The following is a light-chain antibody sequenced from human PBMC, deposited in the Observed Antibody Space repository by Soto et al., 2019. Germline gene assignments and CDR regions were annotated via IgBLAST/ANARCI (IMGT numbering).Light chain of an antibody. CDR2: AAS. Sequence: DIQMTQSPSSLSASVGDRVTITFRASQAISGWVAWYEQKPGKVPKLLIYAASTLQSAVPSRFSGSGSGTDCPLTISNLQPEDVATYYCQQANSFPTRFGQGTKVEIK. V-gene: IGKV1-12*01. CDR3: QQANSFPTR. CDR1: QAISGW. J-gene: IGKJ1*01.